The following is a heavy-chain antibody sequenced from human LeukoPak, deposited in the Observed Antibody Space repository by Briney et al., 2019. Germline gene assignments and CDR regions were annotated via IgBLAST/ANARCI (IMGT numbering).Heavy chain of an antibody. CDR3: AKGAYDFWSGYHYFDY. J-gene: IGHJ4*02. V-gene: IGHV3-30*18. CDR2: ISYDGSNK. CDR1: GFTFSSYG. Sequence: GGSLRLSCAASGFTFSSYGMHWVRQAPGKGLEWVAVISYDGSNKYYADSVKGRFTISRDNSKNTLYLQMNSLRAEDTAVYYCAKGAYDFWSGYHYFDYWGQGTLVTVSS. D-gene: IGHD3-3*01.